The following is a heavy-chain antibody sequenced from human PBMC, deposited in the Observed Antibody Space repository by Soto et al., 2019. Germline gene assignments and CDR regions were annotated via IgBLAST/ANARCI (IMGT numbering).Heavy chain of an antibody. CDR2: INSDGSST. CDR3: AREGYYYDSSGYYHYTTADY. D-gene: IGHD3-22*01. CDR1: GFTFSSYW. Sequence: GSLRLSCAASGFTFSSYWMHWVRQAPGKGLVWVSRINSDGSSTSYADSVKGRFTISRDNAKNTLYLQMNSLRAEDTAVYYCAREGYYYDSSGYYHYTTADYWGQGTLVTVSS. J-gene: IGHJ4*02. V-gene: IGHV3-74*01.